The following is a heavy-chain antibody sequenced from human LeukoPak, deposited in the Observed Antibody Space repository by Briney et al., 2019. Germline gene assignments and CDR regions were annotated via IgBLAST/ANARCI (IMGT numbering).Heavy chain of an antibody. CDR1: GGSNSSYY. CDR2: IYTSGST. J-gene: IGHJ4*02. CDR3: ARPYYGSESPFDY. V-gene: IGHV4-4*07. D-gene: IGHD3-10*01. Sequence: PSETLSLTCTVPGGSNSSYYWSWIRQPAGKGLEWIGRIYTSGSTNYNPSLKSRDTMSVDTSKNQFSLKLSSVTAADTAVYYCARPYYGSESPFDYWGQGTLVTVSS.